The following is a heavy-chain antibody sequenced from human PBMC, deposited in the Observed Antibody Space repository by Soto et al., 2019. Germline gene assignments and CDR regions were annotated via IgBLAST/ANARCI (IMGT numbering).Heavy chain of an antibody. CDR1: GFTFSSYA. Sequence: PGGSLRLSCAASGFTFSSYAMSWVRQAPGKGLEWVSAISGSGGSTYYADSVKGRFTISRDNSKNTLYLQMNSLRAEDTAVYYCAKVTYSGSSPYYFDYWGQGTLVTSPQ. D-gene: IGHD1-26*01. V-gene: IGHV3-23*01. CDR2: ISGSGGST. CDR3: AKVTYSGSSPYYFDY. J-gene: IGHJ4*02.